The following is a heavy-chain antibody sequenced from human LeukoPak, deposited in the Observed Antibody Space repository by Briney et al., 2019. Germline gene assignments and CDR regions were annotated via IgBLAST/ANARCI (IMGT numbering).Heavy chain of an antibody. Sequence: SETLSLTCTVSGGSMSSYYWSWIRQPPGKGLEWIGYIYYSGSTNYSPSLKSRVTISVDTSKNQISLKLSSVTAADTAVYYCAGTYYYDSSGYYYYSLWGQGTLVTVSS. J-gene: IGHJ4*02. D-gene: IGHD3-22*01. CDR1: GGSMSSYY. CDR2: IYYSGST. V-gene: IGHV4-59*01. CDR3: AGTYYYDSSGYYYYSL.